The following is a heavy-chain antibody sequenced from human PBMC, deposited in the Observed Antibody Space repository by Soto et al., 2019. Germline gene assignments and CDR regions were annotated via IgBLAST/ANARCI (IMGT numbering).Heavy chain of an antibody. D-gene: IGHD2-8*01. CDR2: IYPGDATT. J-gene: IGHJ4*02. CDR1: GYSFSSFG. V-gene: IGHV5-51*01. CDR3: ARVYAYYFDY. Sequence: GESLKISCKISGYSFSSFGIAWVRQKPGKGLGWMGIIYPGDATTIYSPSFQGRLTISVDMSISTAYLQWSSLKASDTAMYYCARVYAYYFDYWGQGTLVTVSS.